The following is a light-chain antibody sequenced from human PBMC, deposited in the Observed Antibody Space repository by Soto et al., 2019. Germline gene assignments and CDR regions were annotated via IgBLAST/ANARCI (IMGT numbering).Light chain of an antibody. CDR2: GAS. V-gene: IGKV3-20*01. Sequence: EIVLTPSPGTLSLSPGDRATLSCRASQSVSSSYLAWYQQKPGQAPGLLIYGASSRATGTPDRFSGSGSGTDFTLTISRLEPEDFAVYYCQQYGRSPWTFGQGTKVEVK. CDR1: QSVSSSY. CDR3: QQYGRSPWT. J-gene: IGKJ1*01.